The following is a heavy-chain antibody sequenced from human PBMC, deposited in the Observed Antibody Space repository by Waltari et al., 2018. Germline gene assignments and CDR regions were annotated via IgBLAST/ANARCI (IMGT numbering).Heavy chain of an antibody. CDR2: INPNSGGT. D-gene: IGHD1-26*01. CDR3: ARGKGIVGATTDY. V-gene: IGHV1-2*06. Sequence: QVQLVQSGAEVKKPGASVKVSCTASGYTFTGYYMHWVRQAPGQGLEWMGRINPNSGGTNYAQKFQGRVTMTRDTSISTAYMELSRLRSDDTAVHYCARGKGIVGATTDYWGQGTLVTVSS. J-gene: IGHJ4*02. CDR1: GYTFTGYY.